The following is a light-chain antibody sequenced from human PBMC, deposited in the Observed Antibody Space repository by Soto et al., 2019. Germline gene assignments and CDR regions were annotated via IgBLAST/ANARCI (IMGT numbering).Light chain of an antibody. J-gene: IGKJ4*01. CDR3: QQYYSTPLT. Sequence: DIVMTQSPDSLAVSLGERATINCKSSQSVLYSSNNKNYLAWYQQKPGQPPKLLIYWASTRESGVPDRFSGSGSGTDFTLTISSLQAEDVAVYSCQQYYSTPLTFGGGTQVEIK. CDR2: WAS. V-gene: IGKV4-1*01. CDR1: QSVLYSSNNKNY.